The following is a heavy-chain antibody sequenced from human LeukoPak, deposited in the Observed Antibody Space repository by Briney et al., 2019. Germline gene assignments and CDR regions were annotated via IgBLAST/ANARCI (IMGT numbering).Heavy chain of an antibody. CDR1: GFTFSSYW. CDR2: IKQDGSVK. CDR3: ARAIAAAGSL. V-gene: IGHV3-7*04. D-gene: IGHD6-13*01. J-gene: IGHJ4*02. Sequence: PGGSLRLSCAASGFTFSSYWMSWVRQAPGKGLEWVANIKQDGSVKYYVDSVKGRFTISRDNAKSSLDLQMNSLRTEDTAVYYCARAIAAAGSLWGRGTLVTVSS.